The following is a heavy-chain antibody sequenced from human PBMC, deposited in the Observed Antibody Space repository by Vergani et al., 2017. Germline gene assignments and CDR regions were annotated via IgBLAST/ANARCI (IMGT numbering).Heavy chain of an antibody. CDR2: ISGSGGST. V-gene: IGHV3-23*01. Sequence: EVQLLESGGGLVQPGGSLRLSCAASGFTFSSYAMSWVRQAPGKGLEWVSAISGSGGSTYYADSVKGRFTISRDNSKNTLYLQMNSLRAEDTAVYYCAKQRDPRITMVRGVSGTGGQGTLVTVSS. CDR3: AKQRDPRITMVRGVSGT. J-gene: IGHJ4*02. CDR1: GFTFSSYA. D-gene: IGHD3-10*01.